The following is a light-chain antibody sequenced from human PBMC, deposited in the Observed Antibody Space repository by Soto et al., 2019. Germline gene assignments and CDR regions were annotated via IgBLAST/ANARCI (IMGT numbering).Light chain of an antibody. Sequence: DIQMTQSPSTLSASVGDRVTITCRASQSISSWLAWYQQKPGKAPKLLIYKASSLESGVTSRLSGSGSGTEFTLTISSLWTNDFATYYCQQNTSFPTFGQGTKAEIK. J-gene: IGKJ1*01. CDR2: KAS. V-gene: IGKV1-5*03. CDR1: QSISSW. CDR3: QQNTSFPT.